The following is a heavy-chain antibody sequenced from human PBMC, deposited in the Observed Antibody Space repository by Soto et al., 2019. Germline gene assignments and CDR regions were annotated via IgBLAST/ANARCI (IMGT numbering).Heavy chain of an antibody. CDR3: ARETVDIVATMLYYYYGMDV. CDR2: IWYDGSNK. J-gene: IGHJ6*02. Sequence: GGSLRLSCAASGFTFSSYGMHWVRQAPGKGLEWVAVIWYDGSNKYYADSVKGRFTISRDNSKNTLYLQMNSLRAEDTAVYYCARETVDIVATMLYYYYGMDVWGQGTTVTVSS. V-gene: IGHV3-33*01. CDR1: GFTFSSYG. D-gene: IGHD5-12*01.